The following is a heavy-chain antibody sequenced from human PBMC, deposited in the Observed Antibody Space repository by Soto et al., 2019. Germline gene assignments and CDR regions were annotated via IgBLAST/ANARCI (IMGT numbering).Heavy chain of an antibody. CDR2: IYYSGST. CDR3: ARGDHYGDYAYNSFDY. Sequence: SETLSLTCTVSGGSISSGGYYWSWIRQHPGKGLEWIGYIYYSGSTYYNPSLKSRVTISVDTSKNQFSLKLSSVTAADTAVYYCARGDHYGDYAYNSFDYWGQGTLVTVSS. D-gene: IGHD4-17*01. CDR1: GGSISSGGYY. V-gene: IGHV4-31*03. J-gene: IGHJ4*02.